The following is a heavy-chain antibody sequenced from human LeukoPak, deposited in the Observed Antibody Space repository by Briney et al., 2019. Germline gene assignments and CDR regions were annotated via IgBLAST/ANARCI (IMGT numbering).Heavy chain of an antibody. CDR3: AFRNGRALS. CDR1: GVSISSNLW. Sequence: SETLSLTCAVSGVSISSNLWWTWVRQPPGKGLEWIAEIHHSGSINYNPSLKSRVSISIDKSANQFSLRLTSVTAADTAIYYCAFRNGRALSWGQGALVTVSS. D-gene: IGHD2-8*01. V-gene: IGHV4-4*02. CDR2: IHHSGSI. J-gene: IGHJ5*02.